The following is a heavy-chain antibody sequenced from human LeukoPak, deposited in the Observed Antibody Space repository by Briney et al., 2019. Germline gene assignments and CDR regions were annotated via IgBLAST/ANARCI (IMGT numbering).Heavy chain of an antibody. CDR1: GGSFSGYY. Sequence: SETLSLTCAVYGGSFSGYYWSWIRQPPGKWLEWIGEINHSGSTNYNPSLKSRVTISVDTSKNQFSLKLSSVTAADTAVYYCARLSVVVAATLDYWGQGTLVTVSS. CDR3: ARLSVVVAATLDY. V-gene: IGHV4-34*01. CDR2: INHSGST. J-gene: IGHJ4*02. D-gene: IGHD2-15*01.